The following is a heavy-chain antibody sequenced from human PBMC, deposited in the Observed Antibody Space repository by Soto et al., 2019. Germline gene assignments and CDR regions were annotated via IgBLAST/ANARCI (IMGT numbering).Heavy chain of an antibody. J-gene: IGHJ4*02. CDR2: ISYDGSNK. V-gene: IGHV3-30-3*01. CDR3: ARARARCVWYAFDY. Sequence: QVQLVESGGGVVQPGRSLRLSCEASGFTFSSYAMHWVRQAPGQGLEWVAVISYDGSNKYYADSVKGRFTISRDNSKNTLYLQMNSLRAEDTAVYYCARARARCVWYAFDYWGQGTLVTVSS. CDR1: GFTFSSYA. D-gene: IGHD6-19*01.